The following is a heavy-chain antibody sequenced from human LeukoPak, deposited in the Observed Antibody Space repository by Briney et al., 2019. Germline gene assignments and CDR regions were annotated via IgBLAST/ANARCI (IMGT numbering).Heavy chain of an antibody. D-gene: IGHD6-19*01. CDR3: ARGSSGWFDY. CDR2: IRSSSSTI. J-gene: IGHJ4*02. CDR1: GFTFSSYS. V-gene: IGHV3-48*01. Sequence: GGSLRLSCAASGFTFSSYSMNWFRQAPGKGLEWVSYIRSSSSTIYYGDSVKGRLTISRDNAKNSLYLQMHSQRAEDTAVYYCARGSSGWFDYWGQGTMVTVSS.